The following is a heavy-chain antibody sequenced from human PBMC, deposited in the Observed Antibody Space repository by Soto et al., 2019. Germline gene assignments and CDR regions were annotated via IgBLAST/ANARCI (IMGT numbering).Heavy chain of an antibody. CDR3: ARGGAEANCFDP. V-gene: IGHV4-31*03. Sequence: QVQLRESGPGLVKPSQTLSLTCTVSGGAIDNGGFYWSWIRQQPGKGLEWIGHICCSGSSHYNPSLRSRVSRSMDTSKNDLSLKLSSVTAADSAVYYCARGGAEANCFDPWGQGTLVTVSS. CDR1: GGAIDNGGFY. CDR2: ICCSGSS. J-gene: IGHJ5*02.